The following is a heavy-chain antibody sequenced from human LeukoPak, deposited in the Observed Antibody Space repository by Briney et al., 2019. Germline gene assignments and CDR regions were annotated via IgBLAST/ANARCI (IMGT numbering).Heavy chain of an antibody. D-gene: IGHD5-18*01. V-gene: IGHV3-74*01. J-gene: IGHJ4*02. CDR2: ISGDGSST. CDR3: ARVGYTPMGKGSLDY. CDR1: GFTFSSYW. Sequence: PGGSLRLSCAASGFTFSSYWMHWVRQSPRKGLVWVSRISGDGSSTSYADSVKGRFTISRDNAKNTLYLQMNSLRAEDTAVYYCARVGYTPMGKGSLDYWSQGTLVTVSS.